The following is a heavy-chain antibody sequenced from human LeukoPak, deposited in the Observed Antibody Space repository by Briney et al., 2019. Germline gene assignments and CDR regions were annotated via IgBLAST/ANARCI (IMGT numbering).Heavy chain of an antibody. D-gene: IGHD3-22*01. V-gene: IGHV3-23*01. CDR2: ISGSGGST. J-gene: IGHJ3*02. CDR1: GFTFSSYA. Sequence: GGPLRLSCAASGFTFSSYAMSWVRQAPGKGLEWVSAISGSGGSTYYADSVKGRFTISRDNSKNTLYLQMNSLRAEDTAVYYCAKPYYDSSGPFTPDAFDIWGQGTMVTVSS. CDR3: AKPYYDSSGPFTPDAFDI.